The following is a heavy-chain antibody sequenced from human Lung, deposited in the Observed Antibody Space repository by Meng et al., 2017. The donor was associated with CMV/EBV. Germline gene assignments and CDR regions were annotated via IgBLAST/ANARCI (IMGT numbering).Heavy chain of an antibody. D-gene: IGHD3-22*01. CDR2: IYPGDSDT. Sequence: XVSCKGSGYSFSNNWIGWVRQVPGKALEWMGVIYPGDSDTRYSPSFQGEVTISADKSINTAYLQWSSLEASDTAMYYCARRYFDGSGYYLDYWGQGTLVTVSS. CDR3: ARRYFDGSGYYLDY. CDR1: GYSFSNNW. V-gene: IGHV5-51*01. J-gene: IGHJ4*02.